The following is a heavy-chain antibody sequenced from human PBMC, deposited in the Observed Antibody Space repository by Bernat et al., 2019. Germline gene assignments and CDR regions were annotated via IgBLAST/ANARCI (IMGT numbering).Heavy chain of an antibody. CDR3: AGWAWESHDWFDP. CDR2: ISSSSSYI. D-gene: IGHD1-26*01. Sequence: EVQLVESGGGLVKPGGSLRLSCAASGFTFSSYSMNWVRQAPGKGLEWVLSISSSSSYIYYADSVKGRFTSSRDNAKNSLYLHMNSLRAAATAVYYCAGWAWESHDWFDPWGQGTLVTVSS. CDR1: GFTFSSYS. J-gene: IGHJ5*02. V-gene: IGHV3-21*01.